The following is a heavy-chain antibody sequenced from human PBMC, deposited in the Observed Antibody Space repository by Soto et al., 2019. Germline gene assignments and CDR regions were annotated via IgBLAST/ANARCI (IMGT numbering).Heavy chain of an antibody. CDR1: GGTFSNYA. Sequence: QVQLVQSASEVKKPGSSAKVSCKASGGTFSNYAFSWVRQAPGQGLEWMGGIIPMIGTANYAEKFQGRVTITADESTSTVYMELSRLRSEDTAVYYFARVSSGTYFGVYYNGMAVSGQGTAVTVSS. CDR3: ARVSSGTYFGVYYNGMAV. D-gene: IGHD6-19*01. CDR2: IIPMIGTA. V-gene: IGHV1-69*01. J-gene: IGHJ6*02.